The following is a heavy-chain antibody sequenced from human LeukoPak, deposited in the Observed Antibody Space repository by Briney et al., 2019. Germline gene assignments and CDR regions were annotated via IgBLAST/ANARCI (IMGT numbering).Heavy chain of an antibody. CDR1: GLNFNDND. D-gene: IGHD3-10*01. CDR2: IWDDGSNK. J-gene: IGHJ2*01. CDR3: AKERGGQDWDFDL. Sequence: GGSLRLSCAASGLNFNDNDMDWVRQAPGKGLEWVAVIWDDGSNKYYAESVKGRFTISRDISKNMLYLQINSLRVEDTAVYYCAKERGGQDWDFDLWGRGTLVTVSS. V-gene: IGHV3-33*06.